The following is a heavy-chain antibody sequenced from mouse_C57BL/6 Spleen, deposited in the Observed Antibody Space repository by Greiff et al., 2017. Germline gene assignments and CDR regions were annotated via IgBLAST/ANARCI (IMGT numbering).Heavy chain of an antibody. J-gene: IGHJ3*01. CDR1: GYTFTSYG. D-gene: IGHD2-3*01. Sequence: QVQLQQSGAELARPGASVKLSCKASGYTFTSYGISWVKQRTGQGLEWIGEIYPRSGNTYYNEKFKGKATLTADKSSSTAYMELRSLTSEDSAVYFCAYDGSAWFAYWGQGTLVTVSA. CDR3: AYDGSAWFAY. V-gene: IGHV1-81*01. CDR2: IYPRSGNT.